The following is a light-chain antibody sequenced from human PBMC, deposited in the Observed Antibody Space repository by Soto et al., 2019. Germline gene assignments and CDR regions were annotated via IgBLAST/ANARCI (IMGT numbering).Light chain of an antibody. CDR2: DAS. Sequence: DIQMTQSPSTLSASVGDRVTITCRASQSISSWLAWYQQKPGKAPKLLIYDASSLESGVPSRFSSSGSGTEFTLTISSLQPDDFATYYCQQYNSYRMYTFGQGTKVDIK. J-gene: IGKJ2*01. CDR1: QSISSW. CDR3: QQYNSYRMYT. V-gene: IGKV1-5*01.